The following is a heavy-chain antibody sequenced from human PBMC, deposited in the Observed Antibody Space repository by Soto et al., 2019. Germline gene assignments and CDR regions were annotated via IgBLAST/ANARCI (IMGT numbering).Heavy chain of an antibody. CDR1: GFTFRFFD. D-gene: IGHD4-4*01. CDR3: AKDAYTPFRTTAHDSGGLDH. CDR2: ISRDGNNK. J-gene: IGHJ4*02. V-gene: IGHV3-30*18. Sequence: PGGSLRLSCETSGFTFRFFDMHWVRQAPGKGLEWVAMISRDGNNKHYGDSVEGRFSISRDNSKNTLYLQMNRLSDDDTAIYYCAKDAYTPFRTTAHDSGGLDHWGRGTLVTVSS.